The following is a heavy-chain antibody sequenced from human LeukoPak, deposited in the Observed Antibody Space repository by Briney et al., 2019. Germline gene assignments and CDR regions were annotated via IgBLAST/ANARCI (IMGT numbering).Heavy chain of an antibody. Sequence: GGSLRLSCAASGFTFSRYAMSWVRQAPGKGLEWVSGISGSGGSTYYADSVKGRFTISRDNSKNTLYLQMNSLRAEDTAVYYCAKDCLGVPYYFDYWGQGTLVTVSS. V-gene: IGHV3-23*01. CDR1: GFTFSRYA. CDR3: AKDCLGVPYYFDY. D-gene: IGHD3-10*01. CDR2: ISGSGGST. J-gene: IGHJ4*02.